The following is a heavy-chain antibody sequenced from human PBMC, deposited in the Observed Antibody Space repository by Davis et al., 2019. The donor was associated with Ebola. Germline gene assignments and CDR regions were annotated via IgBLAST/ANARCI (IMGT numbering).Heavy chain of an antibody. CDR1: GFTFSSYS. V-gene: IGHV3-21*01. J-gene: IGHJ4*02. CDR2: ISSSSSYI. CDR3: ARDSQWLGTDFDY. D-gene: IGHD6-19*01. Sequence: GESLKISCAASGFTFSSYSMNWVRQAPGKGLEWVSSISSSSSYIYYADSVKGRFTISRDNAKNSLYLQMNSLRAEDTAVYYCARDSQWLGTDFDYWGQGTLVTVSS.